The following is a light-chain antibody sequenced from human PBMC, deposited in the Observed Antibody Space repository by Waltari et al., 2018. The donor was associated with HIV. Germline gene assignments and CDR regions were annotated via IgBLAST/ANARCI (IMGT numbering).Light chain of an antibody. CDR1: QTVSSF. V-gene: IGKV3-11*01. CDR3: QQRSDWPLT. J-gene: IGKJ4*01. CDR2: DAS. Sequence: ELLLTQSPATLSLSPGERATLSCRASQTVSSFLALYQQKPGQAPRLLIYDASNRATGIPARFSGSGSGTDFTLTISSLEPEDFAVYYCQQRSDWPLTFGGGTKVEIK.